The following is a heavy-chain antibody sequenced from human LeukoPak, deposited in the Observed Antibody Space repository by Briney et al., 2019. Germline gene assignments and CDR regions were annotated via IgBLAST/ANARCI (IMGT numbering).Heavy chain of an antibody. J-gene: IGHJ4*02. CDR2: ISYDGSNK. V-gene: IGHV3-30*18. CDR3: AKGSMGGYSAGISMTVVRPGIDY. Sequence: GRSLGLSCAASGFTFRSYGMHWVRQAPGKGLEWVAVISYDGSNKYYADSVKGRFTNSRDNSKNTLYLQMNSLRAEDTAVYYCAKGSMGGYSAGISMTVVRPGIDYWGQGTLVTVSS. D-gene: IGHD3-22*01. CDR1: GFTFRSYG.